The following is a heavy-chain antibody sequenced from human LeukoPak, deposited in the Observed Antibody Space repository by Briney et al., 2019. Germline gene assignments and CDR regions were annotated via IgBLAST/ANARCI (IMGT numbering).Heavy chain of an antibody. CDR3: ARDLGYYYDSSGYSDY. V-gene: IGHV3-48*01. J-gene: IGHJ4*02. CDR1: GFTFSSYS. Sequence: GGSLRLSCAASGFTFSSYSMNWVRQAPGKGLEWVSCISSSSSTIYYADSVKGRFTISRDNAKNSLYLQMNSLRAEDTAVYYCARDLGYYYDSSGYSDYWGQGTLVTVSS. CDR2: ISSSSSTI. D-gene: IGHD3-22*01.